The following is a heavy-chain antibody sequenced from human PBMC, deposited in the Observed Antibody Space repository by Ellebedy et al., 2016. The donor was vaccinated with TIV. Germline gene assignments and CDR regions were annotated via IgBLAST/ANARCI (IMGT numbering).Heavy chain of an antibody. V-gene: IGHV3-48*04. Sequence: GESLKISCAASGLTFSSYNMNWVRQAPGKGLEWVSKMSSSSSRVYYADSVKGRFTISRDNAKTSLYLQMNSLRAEDTAVYYCARDRGYDTFDYWGQGILVTVSS. D-gene: IGHD5-12*01. CDR2: MSSSSSRV. CDR1: GLTFSSYN. J-gene: IGHJ4*02. CDR3: ARDRGYDTFDY.